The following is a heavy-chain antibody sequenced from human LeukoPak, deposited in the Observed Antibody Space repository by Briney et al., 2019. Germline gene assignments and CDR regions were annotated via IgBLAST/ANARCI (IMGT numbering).Heavy chain of an antibody. CDR1: GGSFSGYY. CDR2: INHSGST. D-gene: IGHD6-19*01. Sequence: SETLSLTCAVYGGSFSGYYWSWIRQPPGKGLEWIGEINHSGSTNYNPSLKSRVTISVDTSKNQFSLKLSSVTAADTAVYYCARFEGAQYSSGWHRNNWFDPWGQGTLVTVSS. CDR3: ARFEGAQYSSGWHRNNWFDP. J-gene: IGHJ5*02. V-gene: IGHV4-34*01.